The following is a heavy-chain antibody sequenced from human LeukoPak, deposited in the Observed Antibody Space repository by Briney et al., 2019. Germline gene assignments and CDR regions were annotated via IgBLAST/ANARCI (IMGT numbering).Heavy chain of an antibody. CDR1: GFTFSDYY. D-gene: IGHD3-10*01. V-gene: IGHV3-11*01. Sequence: PGGSLRLSCAASGFTFSDYYMSWIRQAPGKGLEWVSYISSSGSTIYYADSVKGRFTISRDNAKNSLYLQMNSLRAEDTAVYYCARAQIRYSTMVRGIDYWGQGTLVTVSS. CDR3: ARAQIRYSTMVRGIDY. CDR2: ISSSGSTI. J-gene: IGHJ4*02.